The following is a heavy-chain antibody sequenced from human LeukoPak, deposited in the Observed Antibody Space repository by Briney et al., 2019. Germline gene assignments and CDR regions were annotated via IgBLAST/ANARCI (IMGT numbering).Heavy chain of an antibody. Sequence: GASVKVSCKASGYTFTSYYMHWVRQAPGQGLEWMGIINPSGGSTSYAQKFQGRVTMTRDMSTSTVYMELSSLRSEDTAVYYCASFRTYCSGGSCHDAFDIWGQGTMVTVSS. CDR1: GYTFTSYY. V-gene: IGHV1-46*01. CDR2: INPSGGST. D-gene: IGHD2-15*01. J-gene: IGHJ3*02. CDR3: ASFRTYCSGGSCHDAFDI.